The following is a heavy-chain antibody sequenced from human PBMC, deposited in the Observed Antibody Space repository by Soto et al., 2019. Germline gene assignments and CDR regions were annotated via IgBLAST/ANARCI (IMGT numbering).Heavy chain of an antibody. D-gene: IGHD2-21*02. CDR3: ARDRGGGDWGWFAP. CDR2: IIPILGIA. Sequence: QVQLVQSGAEVKKPGSSVKVSCKASGGTFSSYTISWVRQAPGQGLEWMGRIIPILGIANYAQKFQGRVTITADKSTSTAYMELSSLRSEDTAVYYCARDRGGGDWGWFAPWGQGTLGTVSS. J-gene: IGHJ5*02. V-gene: IGHV1-69*08. CDR1: GGTFSSYT.